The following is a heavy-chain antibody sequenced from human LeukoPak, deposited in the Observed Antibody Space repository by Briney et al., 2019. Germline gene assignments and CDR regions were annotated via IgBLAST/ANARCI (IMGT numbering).Heavy chain of an antibody. D-gene: IGHD5-18*01. V-gene: IGHV5-51*01. CDR2: IYPGDSDT. CDR1: GYSFTSYW. CDR3: ARPSYSYGQYYFDY. J-gene: IGHJ4*02. Sequence: GASLKISCKGSGYSFTSYWIGWVRQLPGKGLGWMGIIYPGDSDTRYSPSFQGQVTISADKSISTAYLQWSSLKAADTAMYYCARPSYSYGQYYFDYWGQGTLVTVSS.